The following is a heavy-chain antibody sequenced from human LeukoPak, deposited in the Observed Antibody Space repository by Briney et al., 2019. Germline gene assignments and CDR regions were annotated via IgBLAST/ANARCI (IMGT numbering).Heavy chain of an antibody. CDR3: AHRTRIIRDSSGYSDY. J-gene: IGHJ4*02. D-gene: IGHD3-22*01. CDR1: GFSLSTRGVG. Sequence: SGPTLVKPTQTLTLTCTFSGFSLSTRGVGVGWIRQPPEKALEWLALIYWDDDKRYSPSLKSRLTITKDTSKNQVVLTMTNMDPVDTATYYCAHRTRIIRDSSGYSDYWGQGTLVTVSS. CDR2: IYWDDDK. V-gene: IGHV2-5*02.